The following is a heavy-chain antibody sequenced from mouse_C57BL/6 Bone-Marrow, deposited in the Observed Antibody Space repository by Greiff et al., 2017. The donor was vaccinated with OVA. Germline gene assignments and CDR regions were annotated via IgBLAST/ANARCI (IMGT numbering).Heavy chain of an antibody. D-gene: IGHD1-1*01. CDR1: GFTFSDYY. CDR2: INYDGSST. V-gene: IGHV5-16*01. Sequence: EVQRVESAGGLVQPGRSMKLSCTASGFTFSDYYMAWVRQVPEKGLEWVANINYDGSSTYYLDSLKSRFIISIDNAKNILYLQMSSLKSEDTATYYWARDDYGSRTWYFDVWGTGTTVTVSS. CDR3: ARDDYGSRTWYFDV. J-gene: IGHJ1*03.